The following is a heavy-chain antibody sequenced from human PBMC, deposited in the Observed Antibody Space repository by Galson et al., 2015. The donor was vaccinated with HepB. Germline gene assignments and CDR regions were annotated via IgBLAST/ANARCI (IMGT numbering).Heavy chain of an antibody. V-gene: IGHV3-23*01. CDR2: ISGSGGST. CDR1: GFTFSSYA. J-gene: IGHJ3*02. Sequence: RLSCAASGFTFSSYAMSWVRQAPGKGLEWVSAISGSGGSTYYADSVKGRFTISRDNSKNTLYLQMNSLRAEDTAVYYCAKGSFRFYVWGSYRPDDAFDIWGQGTMVTVSS. D-gene: IGHD3-16*02. CDR3: AKGSFRFYVWGSYRPDDAFDI.